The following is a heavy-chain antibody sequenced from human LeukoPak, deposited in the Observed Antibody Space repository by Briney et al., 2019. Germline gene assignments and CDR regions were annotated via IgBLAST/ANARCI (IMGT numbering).Heavy chain of an antibody. V-gene: IGHV3-74*01. D-gene: IGHD5-12*01. CDR2: INSDGSST. CDR3: AKQYSGYDWSYYFDY. J-gene: IGHJ4*02. Sequence: GGSLRLSCAASGFTFSNYWMHWVRQAPGKGLVWVSRINSDGSSTNYADSVKGRFTIPRDNAKNTLYLQMNSLRAEDTAVYYCAKQYSGYDWSYYFDYWGQGTLVTVSS. CDR1: GFTFSNYW.